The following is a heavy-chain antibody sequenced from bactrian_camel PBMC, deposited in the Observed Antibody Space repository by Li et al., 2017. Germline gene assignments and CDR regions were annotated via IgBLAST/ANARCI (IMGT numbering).Heavy chain of an antibody. CDR2: IASDGRT. J-gene: IGHJ4*01. CDR1: EITYKDNC. V-gene: IGHV3S53*01. D-gene: IGHD1*01. Sequence: VQLVESGGGLVQPGGSLRLSCAAPEITYKDNCMGWFRQAPGKSREGVASIASDGRTRYADSVKGRFTISQDNAKNTLYLQLDSLKTEDTAMYYCAKDNFLYSPTDPYYAQGTQVTVS.